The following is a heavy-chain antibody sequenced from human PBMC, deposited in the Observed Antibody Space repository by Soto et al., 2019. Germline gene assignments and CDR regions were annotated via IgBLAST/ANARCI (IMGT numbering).Heavy chain of an antibody. CDR3: ARGQEGVVATH. Sequence: QVQLQQWGAGLLKPSETLSLNCAVTGGSLSGYYWSWIRQPPGKGLEWIGEVKDGGHTNYSPSLRRRVTISSDTSNNQFSRRLNSVTAADTGVYSCARGQEGVVATHWDQGSLVTVSS. J-gene: IGHJ4*02. CDR2: VKDGGHT. CDR1: GGSLSGYY. D-gene: IGHD5-12*01. V-gene: IGHV4-34*01.